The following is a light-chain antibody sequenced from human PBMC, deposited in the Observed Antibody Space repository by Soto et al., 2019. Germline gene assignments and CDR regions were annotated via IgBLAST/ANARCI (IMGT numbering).Light chain of an antibody. Sequence: QSALTQPASVSGSPGQSVTISCTGTSSDVGAYNYVSWYQEHPGKAPKLMIYAVSSRPSGVSARFSGSKSDNTASLTISGLQAEDEADYYCCSYSRSDSYVFGTGTQLTVL. CDR3: CSYSRSDSYV. CDR2: AVS. CDR1: SSDVGAYNY. J-gene: IGLJ1*01. V-gene: IGLV2-14*01.